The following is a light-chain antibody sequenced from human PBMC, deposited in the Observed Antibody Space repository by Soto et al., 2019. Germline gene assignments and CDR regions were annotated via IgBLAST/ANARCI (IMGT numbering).Light chain of an antibody. J-gene: IGKJ4*01. CDR2: DAS. V-gene: IGKV1-5*01. CDR1: QSISSW. CDR3: QQYNSYSLT. Sequence: DIQMTQSPSTLSASVGDRVTITCRASQSISSWLAWYQQKPGKAPKLLIYDASSLESGVPSRFGGSGSGTEFTLTIISLQPDDFATYYCQQYNSYSLTFGGGTKVEIK.